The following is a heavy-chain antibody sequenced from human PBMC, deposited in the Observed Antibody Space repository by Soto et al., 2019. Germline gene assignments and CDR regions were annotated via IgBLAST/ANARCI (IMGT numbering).Heavy chain of an antibody. D-gene: IGHD5-18*01. CDR3: ARTRGYSYGYFDY. CDR1: GGSISSYY. Sequence: QVQLQESGPGLVKPSETLSLTCTVSGGSISSYYWSWIRQPPGKGLEWIGYIYYSGSTNYNPSLKSRVTISVATSKNQFSLKLSSVTAADTAVYYCARTRGYSYGYFDYWGQGTLVTVSS. CDR2: IYYSGST. J-gene: IGHJ4*02. V-gene: IGHV4-59*01.